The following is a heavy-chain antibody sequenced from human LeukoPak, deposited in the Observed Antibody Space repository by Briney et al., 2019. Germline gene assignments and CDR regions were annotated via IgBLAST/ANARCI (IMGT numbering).Heavy chain of an antibody. Sequence: ASVKVSCKASGYTFTSYAMHWVRQAPGQRLEWMGWINAGNGNTKYSQKFQGRVTITRDTSASTACMELSSLRSEDTAVYYCARELIPGYSFDYWGQGTLVTVSS. CDR1: GYTFTSYA. D-gene: IGHD3-16*01. CDR3: ARELIPGYSFDY. V-gene: IGHV1-3*01. CDR2: INAGNGNT. J-gene: IGHJ4*02.